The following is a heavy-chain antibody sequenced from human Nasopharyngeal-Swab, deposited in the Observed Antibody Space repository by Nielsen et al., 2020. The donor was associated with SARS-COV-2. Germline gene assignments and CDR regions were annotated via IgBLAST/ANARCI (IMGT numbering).Heavy chain of an antibody. CDR3: ARARLREFDY. CDR2: LYRGGSP. CDR1: GDSISGGSES. J-gene: IGHJ4*02. Sequence: SETLSLTCTVSGDSISGGSESWSWIRQPPGKGLEWIGYLYRGGSPYYNPSLKSRATASVDRSKNSFSLKLTSVTAADTAVYYCARARLREFDYWGQGALVTVSA. V-gene: IGHV4-30-2*01. D-gene: IGHD2-21*02.